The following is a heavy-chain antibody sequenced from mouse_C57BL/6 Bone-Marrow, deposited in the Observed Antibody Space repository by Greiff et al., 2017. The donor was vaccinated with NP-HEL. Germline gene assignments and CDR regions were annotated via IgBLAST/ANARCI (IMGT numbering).Heavy chain of an antibody. J-gene: IGHJ2*01. CDR1: GYTFTSYW. D-gene: IGHD1-1*01. CDR2: IYPGNSDT. CDR3: TRWDYYGSIYFDY. Sequence: VQLQQSGTVLARPGASVKMSCKTSGYTFTSYWMHWVKQRPGQGLEWIGAIYPGNSDTSYNQKFKGKAKLTAVTSASTAYMELSSLTNEDSAVYYCTRWDYYGSIYFDYWGQGTTLTVSS. V-gene: IGHV1-5*01.